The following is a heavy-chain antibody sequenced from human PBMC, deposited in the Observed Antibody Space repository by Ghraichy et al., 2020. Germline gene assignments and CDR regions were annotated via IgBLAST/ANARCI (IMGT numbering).Heavy chain of an antibody. D-gene: IGHD6-19*01. V-gene: IGHV3-9*01. CDR3: AKGSSGWYVQEYYFDY. J-gene: IGHJ4*02. CDR1: GFTFDDYA. Sequence: GGSLRLSCAASGFTFDDYAMHWVRQAPGKGLEWVSGISWNSGSIGYADSVKGRFTISRDNAKNSLYLQMNSLRAEDTALYYCAKGSSGWYVQEYYFDYWGQGTLVTVSS. CDR2: ISWNSGSI.